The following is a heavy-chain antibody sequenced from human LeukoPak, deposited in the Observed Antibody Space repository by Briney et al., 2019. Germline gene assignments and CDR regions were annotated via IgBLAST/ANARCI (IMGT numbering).Heavy chain of an antibody. CDR2: IYYSGST. CDR3: ARPKGRGYCSGGSCYSGWFDP. J-gene: IGHJ5*02. V-gene: IGHV4-39*01. D-gene: IGHD2-15*01. Sequence: SATLSLTCTVSGGSISSSSYYWGWIRQPPGKGLEWIGSIYYSGSTYYNPSLKSRVTISVDTSKNQFSLKLSSVTAADTAVYYCARPKGRGYCSGGSCYSGWFDPWGQGTLVTVSS. CDR1: GGSISSSSYY.